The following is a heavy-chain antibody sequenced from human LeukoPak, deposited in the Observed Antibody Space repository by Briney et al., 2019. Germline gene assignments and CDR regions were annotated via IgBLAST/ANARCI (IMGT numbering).Heavy chain of an antibody. Sequence: GESLKISCKGSGYSFTNYWIAWVRQMPGKGLEWIGVIYPGDSDTRYNPSFQGQVTISADRSFGTAYLQWSSLKASDSAMYYCARREASTEYFDFWGQGTLVTVSS. CDR2: IYPGDSDT. J-gene: IGHJ4*02. CDR3: ARREASTEYFDF. V-gene: IGHV5-51*01. CDR1: GYSFTNYW. D-gene: IGHD2-2*01.